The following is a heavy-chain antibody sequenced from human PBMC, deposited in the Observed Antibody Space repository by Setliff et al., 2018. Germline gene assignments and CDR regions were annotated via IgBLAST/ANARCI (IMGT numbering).Heavy chain of an antibody. Sequence: NPSETLSLTCTVSGGSVSSGSYYWSWIRQPPGKGLEWIGYIYYSGSTNYNPSLKSRVTISVDTSKNQFSLKLSSVTAADTAVYYCARVWGGGWFDPWGQGTLVTVSS. J-gene: IGHJ5*02. D-gene: IGHD3-16*01. CDR1: GGSVSSGSYY. CDR3: ARVWGGGWFDP. CDR2: IYYSGST. V-gene: IGHV4-61*01.